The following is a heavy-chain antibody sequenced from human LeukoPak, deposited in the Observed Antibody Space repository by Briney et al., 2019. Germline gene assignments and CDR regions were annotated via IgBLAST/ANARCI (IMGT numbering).Heavy chain of an antibody. CDR3: ATDSPETAAFDY. Sequence: GGSLRLSCAASGFSFSTYSMNWVRQAPGKGLEWVTYIVGSSSTKYYADSVKGRFTISRDNAKNSLYLQMDSLRAEDTAVYYCATDSPETAAFDYWGQGTLVTVSS. J-gene: IGHJ4*02. CDR2: IVGSSSTK. V-gene: IGHV3-48*04. CDR1: GFSFSTYS. D-gene: IGHD1-1*01.